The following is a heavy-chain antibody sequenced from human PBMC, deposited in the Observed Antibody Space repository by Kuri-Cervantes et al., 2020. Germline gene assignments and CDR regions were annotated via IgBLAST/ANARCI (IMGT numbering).Heavy chain of an antibody. CDR3: ARGFGGHTQPDAFDI. D-gene: IGHD2-15*01. J-gene: IGHJ2*01. Sequence: LSLTCTVSGGSISNYYWSWIRQPPGKGLEWVSYISSSGSTIYYADSVKGRFTISRDNAKNSLYLQMNSLRAEDTAVYYCARGFGGHTQPDAFDIWGRGTLVTVSS. V-gene: IGHV3-11*01. CDR2: ISSSGSTI. CDR1: GGSISNYY.